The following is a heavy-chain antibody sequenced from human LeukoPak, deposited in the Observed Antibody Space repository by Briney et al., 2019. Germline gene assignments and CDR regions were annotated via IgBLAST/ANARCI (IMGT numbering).Heavy chain of an antibody. CDR3: ATAISSGRD. CDR2: VDPEDGET. J-gene: IGHJ4*02. D-gene: IGHD2-15*01. V-gene: IGHV1-69-2*01. CDR1: GYTFTDYY. Sequence: ASVKFSRXVSGYTFTDYYMHWVQQAPGKGLEWMGLVDPEDGETIYAEKFQGRVTITADTSTDTAYMELSSLRSEDTAVYYCATAISSGRDWGQGTLVTVSS.